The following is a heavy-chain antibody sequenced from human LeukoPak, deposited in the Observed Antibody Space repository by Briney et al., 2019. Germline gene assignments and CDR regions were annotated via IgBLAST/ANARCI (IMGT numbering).Heavy chain of an antibody. Sequence: SETLSLTCAVYGGSFSGYYWSWIRQPPGKGLEWIGEINHSGSTNYNPSLKSRVTISVDTSKNQFSPKLSSVTAADTAVYYCARTTYSSGWKGPTTFDYWGQGTLVTVSS. CDR3: ARTTYSSGWKGPTTFDY. CDR2: INHSGST. CDR1: GGSFSGYY. V-gene: IGHV4-34*01. J-gene: IGHJ4*02. D-gene: IGHD6-19*01.